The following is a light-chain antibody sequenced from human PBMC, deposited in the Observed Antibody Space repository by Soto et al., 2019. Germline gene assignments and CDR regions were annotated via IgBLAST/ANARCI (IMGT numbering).Light chain of an antibody. J-gene: IGKJ3*01. CDR1: QDIENY. CDR2: HAS. V-gene: IGKV1-27*01. CDR3: QNYSRAAFT. Sequence: DIQMTQFPSSLSASVGDRVTITCRASQDIENYVAWYQQRPGKVPKLLIYHASTLQPGVPSRFSGSGSGTDCTLTIRSLQPEDVATYYCQNYSRAAFTFGPGTRVDIK.